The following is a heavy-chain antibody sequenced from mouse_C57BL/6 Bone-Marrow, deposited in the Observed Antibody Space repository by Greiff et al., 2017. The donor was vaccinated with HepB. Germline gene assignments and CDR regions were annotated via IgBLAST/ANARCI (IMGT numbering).Heavy chain of an antibody. J-gene: IGHJ2*01. CDR2: INPSSGYT. CDR1: GYTFTSYT. V-gene: IGHV1-4*01. Sequence: VHLVESGAELARPGASVKMSCKASGYTFTSYTMHWVKQRPGQGLEWIGYINPSSGYTKYNQKFKDKATLTADKSSSTAYMQLSSLTSEDSAVYYCASLYGLDYWGQGTTLTVSS. CDR3: ASLYGLDY. D-gene: IGHD1-1*01.